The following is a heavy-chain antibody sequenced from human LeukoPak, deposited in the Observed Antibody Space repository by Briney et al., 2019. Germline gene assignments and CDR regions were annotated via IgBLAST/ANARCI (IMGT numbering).Heavy chain of an antibody. D-gene: IGHD2-8*01. J-gene: IGHJ4*02. V-gene: IGHV3-9*01. CDR1: GFTFDDYA. Sequence: GGSLRLSCAASGFTFDDYAMHWVRQAPGKGLEWVSGISWNSGSIGYADSVKGRFTISRDNAKNSLYLQMNSLRAEDTAVYYCAKDRAGYCTNGVCYFDYWGQGTLVTVSS. CDR2: ISWNSGSI. CDR3: AKDRAGYCTNGVCYFDY.